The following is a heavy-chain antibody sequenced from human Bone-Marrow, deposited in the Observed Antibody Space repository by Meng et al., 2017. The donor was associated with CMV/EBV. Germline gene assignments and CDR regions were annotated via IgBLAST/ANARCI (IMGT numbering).Heavy chain of an antibody. Sequence: ASVKVSCKASGYTFTAFYIHWVRQAPGQGLEWMGWINPDSGSTGYAEKFQGRVTMTRDTSISTAYMELSRLRSDDTAVYYCARVWGFWSGYYRPAVYFDYWGQGTLVTVSS. V-gene: IGHV1-2*02. D-gene: IGHD3-3*01. CDR2: INPDSGST. CDR1: GYTFTAFY. CDR3: ARVWGFWSGYYRPAVYFDY. J-gene: IGHJ4*02.